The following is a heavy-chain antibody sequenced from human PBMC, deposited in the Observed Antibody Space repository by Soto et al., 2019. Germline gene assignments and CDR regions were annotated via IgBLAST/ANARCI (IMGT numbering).Heavy chain of an antibody. J-gene: IGHJ4*02. CDR2: IYHSGST. Sequence: PSETLSLTCAVSGYSISSGYYWGWIRQPPGKGLEWIGSIYHSGSTYYNPSLKSRVTISVDTSKNQFSLKLSSVTAADTAVYYCARVRPHSSRSPTTYYFDYWGQGTLVTVS. CDR1: GYSISSGYY. D-gene: IGHD1-1*01. CDR3: ARVRPHSSRSPTTYYFDY. V-gene: IGHV4-38-2*01.